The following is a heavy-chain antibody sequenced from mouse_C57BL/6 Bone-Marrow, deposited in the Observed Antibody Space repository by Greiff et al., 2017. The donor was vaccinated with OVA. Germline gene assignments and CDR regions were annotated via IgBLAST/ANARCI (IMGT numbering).Heavy chain of an antibody. CDR3: TRGYSNYYAMDY. J-gene: IGHJ4*01. CDR2: IDPETGGT. D-gene: IGHD2-5*01. Sequence: VQLQQSGAELVRPGASVTLSCKASGYTFTDYEMHWVKQTPVHGLEWIGAIDPETGGTAYNQKFKGKAILTAAKSSSTAYMEISSLTSEDSAVYYCTRGYSNYYAMDYWGQGTSVTVSS. CDR1: GYTFTDYE. V-gene: IGHV1-15*01.